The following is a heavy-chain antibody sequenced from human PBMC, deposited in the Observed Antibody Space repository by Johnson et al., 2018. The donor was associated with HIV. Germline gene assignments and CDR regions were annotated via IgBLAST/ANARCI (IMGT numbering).Heavy chain of an antibody. J-gene: IGHJ3*02. CDR3: ARGIVLVVGATRGDGFDI. CDR2: INWNGGST. Sequence: VQLVESGGGVVRPGASLRLSCEASGFIFDDYGMSWVRQAPGKGLEWVSGINWNGGSTGYADSVKGRFTISRDNAKNSLYLQMNSLRAEDTALYYCARGIVLVVGATRGDGFDIWGQGTMVTVSS. CDR1: GFIFDDYG. D-gene: IGHD2-15*01. V-gene: IGHV3-20*04.